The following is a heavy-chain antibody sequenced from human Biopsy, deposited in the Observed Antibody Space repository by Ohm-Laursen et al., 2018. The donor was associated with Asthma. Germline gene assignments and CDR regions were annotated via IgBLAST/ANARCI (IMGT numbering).Heavy chain of an antibody. CDR2: INAGDGNT. D-gene: IGHD3-9*01. J-gene: IGHJ3*01. Sequence: GVSVKVSCKSSGYTFIHFAIHWVRQAPGQRLEWMGWINAGDGNTKYSQKFRGRVTITRDTSASTAYMDLRSLRSEDTAMYYCARTYYDFLTGQVNDAFALWGQGTMVTVSS. CDR1: GYTFIHFA. CDR3: ARTYYDFLTGQVNDAFAL. V-gene: IGHV1-3*01.